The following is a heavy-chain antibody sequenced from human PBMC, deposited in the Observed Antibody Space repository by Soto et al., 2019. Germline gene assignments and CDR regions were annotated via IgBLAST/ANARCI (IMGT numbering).Heavy chain of an antibody. Sequence: GGSLRLSCAASGFTFSSYAMSWVRQAPGKGLEWVSAISGSGGSTYYADSVKGRFTISRDNSKNTLYLQMNSLRAEDTAVYYCARGLRFYPLRVYYYYYMDVWGKGNTVTVSS. CDR3: ARGLRFYPLRVYYYYYMDV. J-gene: IGHJ6*03. CDR1: GFTFSSYA. CDR2: ISGSGGST. V-gene: IGHV3-23*01. D-gene: IGHD3-3*01.